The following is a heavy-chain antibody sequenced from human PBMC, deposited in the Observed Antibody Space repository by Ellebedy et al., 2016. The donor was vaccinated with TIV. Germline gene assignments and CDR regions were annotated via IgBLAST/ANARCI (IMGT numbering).Heavy chain of an antibody. Sequence: GESLKISCAVSGFTFSSYEMNWVRQAPGKGLEWVSYISGSASVTAYADSVKGRFTISRDNARTSLYLQMNSLRVDDTAMYYCARSYGARTSGPWGQGTLGTVSS. D-gene: IGHD3-16*01. CDR2: ISGSASVT. CDR3: ARSYGARTSGP. CDR1: GFTFSSYE. V-gene: IGHV3-48*03. J-gene: IGHJ5*02.